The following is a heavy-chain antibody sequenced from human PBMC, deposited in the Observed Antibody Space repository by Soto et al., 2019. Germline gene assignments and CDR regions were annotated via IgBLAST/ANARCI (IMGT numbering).Heavy chain of an antibody. Sequence: QVQLVQSGAEVKKPGSSVKVSCKASGGTFSSYTISWVRQAPGQGLEWMGRIIPILGIANYAQKFQGRVTITGDKSTSTAYMELSSLRSEDTAVYYCARSEYCSSTSCYGFAGVYWGQGPLVTVSS. V-gene: IGHV1-69*02. CDR1: GGTFSSYT. CDR3: ARSEYCSSTSCYGFAGVY. CDR2: IIPILGIA. D-gene: IGHD2-2*01. J-gene: IGHJ4*02.